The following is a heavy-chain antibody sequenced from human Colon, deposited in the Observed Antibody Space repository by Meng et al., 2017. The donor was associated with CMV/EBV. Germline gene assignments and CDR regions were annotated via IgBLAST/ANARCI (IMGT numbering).Heavy chain of an antibody. J-gene: IGHJ4*02. V-gene: IGHV1-2*02. CDR1: GYTFTGYH. D-gene: IGHD1-26*01. Sequence: ASVKVSCKASGYTFTGYHIHWVRQAPGQGLEWMGWINPDSGDTKYSQRFQGRVTMTRDTSISVAYMDLSGLRSDDTAVYYCARRPVAVWEGRDNWGQGTRVTVSS. CDR3: ARRPVAVWEGRDN. CDR2: INPDSGDT.